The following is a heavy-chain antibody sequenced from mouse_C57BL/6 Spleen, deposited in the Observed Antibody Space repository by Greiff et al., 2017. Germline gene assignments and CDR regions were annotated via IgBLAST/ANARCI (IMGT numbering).Heavy chain of an antibody. V-gene: IGHV5-4*03. CDR1: GFTFSSYA. D-gene: IGHD1-1*01. Sequence: DVKLVESGGGLVKPGGSLKLSCAASGFTFSSYAMSWVRQTPEKRLEWVATISDGGSYTYYPDNVKGRFTISRDNAKNNPYLQMSHLKSEDTAMYSGAYLYYGSSSGFAYWGQGTLVTVSA. CDR3: AYLYYGSSSGFAY. J-gene: IGHJ3*01. CDR2: ISDGGSYT.